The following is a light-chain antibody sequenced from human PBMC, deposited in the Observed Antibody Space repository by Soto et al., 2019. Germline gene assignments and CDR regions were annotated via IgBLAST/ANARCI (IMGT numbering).Light chain of an antibody. CDR3: QQRSNWPPIT. J-gene: IGKJ5*01. Sequence: EIVLRKSPAPPALSPGERATLSCRASQSVSSYLAWYQQKPGQAPRLLIYDASNRATGIPARFSGSGSGTDFTLTISSLEPEDFAVYYCQQRSNWPPITFGQGTRLEIK. V-gene: IGKV3-11*01. CDR2: DAS. CDR1: QSVSSY.